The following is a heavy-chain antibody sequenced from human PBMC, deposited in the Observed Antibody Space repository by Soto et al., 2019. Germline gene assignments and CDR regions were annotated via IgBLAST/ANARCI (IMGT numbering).Heavy chain of an antibody. J-gene: IGHJ5*02. CDR1: GGSISGGASF. D-gene: IGHD2-15*01. CDR3: AREEACSGGSCYGWFDP. Sequence: TLSLSCPVSGGSISGGASFWSWIRQHPGKGLEWIGYIDYSWITYYNPSLKSRVTISVDTSKNQFSLKLSSVTAADTAVYYCAREEACSGGSCYGWFDPWGQGTPVTVSS. CDR2: IDYSWIT. V-gene: IGHV4-31*03.